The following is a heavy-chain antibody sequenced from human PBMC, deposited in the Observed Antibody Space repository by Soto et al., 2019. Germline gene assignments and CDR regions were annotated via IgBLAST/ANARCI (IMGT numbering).Heavy chain of an antibody. CDR3: ARGGEICSSTSCYYYYYYMDV. V-gene: IGHV4-31*03. Sequence: SETLSLTCTVSGGSISSGGYYWSWIRQHPGKGLEWIGYIYYSGSTYYNPSLKSRVTISVDTSKNQFSLKLSSVTAADTAVYYCARGGEICSSTSCYYYYYYMDVWGKGTTVTVSS. J-gene: IGHJ6*03. CDR2: IYYSGST. D-gene: IGHD2-2*01. CDR1: GGSISSGGYY.